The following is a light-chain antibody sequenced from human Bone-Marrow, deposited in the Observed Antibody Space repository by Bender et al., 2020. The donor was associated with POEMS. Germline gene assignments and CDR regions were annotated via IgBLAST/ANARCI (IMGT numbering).Light chain of an antibody. CDR2: DVS. Sequence: QSALTQPRSVSGSPGQSVTISCTGTSSDIGIYNLVSWYQQHPGKAPKLIIYDVSDRPSGISNRFSGSKSGNTASLTISGLQAEDEAAYYCSSYTGSSTLVVFGGGTKLAVL. J-gene: IGLJ2*01. CDR3: SSYTGSSTLVV. V-gene: IGLV2-14*02. CDR1: SSDIGIYNL.